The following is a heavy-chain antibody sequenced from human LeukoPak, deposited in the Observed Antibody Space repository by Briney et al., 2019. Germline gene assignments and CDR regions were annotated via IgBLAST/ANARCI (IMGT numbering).Heavy chain of an antibody. CDR1: GGSISSSSYY. D-gene: IGHD3-16*01. CDR2: IYYSGST. J-gene: IGHJ4*02. V-gene: IGHV4-39*07. CDR3: ARAVPSYDYVWGSFDY. Sequence: MTSETLSLTCTVSGGSISSSSYYWGWIRQPPGKGLEWIGSIYYSGSTYYNPSLKSRVTISVDTSKNQFSLKLSSVTAADTAVYYCARAVPSYDYVWGSFDYWGQGTLVTVSS.